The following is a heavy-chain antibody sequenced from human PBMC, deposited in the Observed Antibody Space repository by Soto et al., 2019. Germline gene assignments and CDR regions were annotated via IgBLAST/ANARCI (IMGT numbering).Heavy chain of an antibody. V-gene: IGHV3-30-3*01. CDR3: ARDHRFGDPIWTLGLYYGMDV. CDR1: GFTFSSYA. Sequence: ESGGGVVQPGRSLRLSCAASGFTFSSYAMHWVRQAPGKGLEWVAVISYDGSNKYYADSVKGRFTISRDNSKNTLYLQMNSLRAEDTAVYYCARDHRFGDPIWTLGLYYGMDVWGQGTTVTVSS. J-gene: IGHJ6*02. D-gene: IGHD3-10*01. CDR2: ISYDGSNK.